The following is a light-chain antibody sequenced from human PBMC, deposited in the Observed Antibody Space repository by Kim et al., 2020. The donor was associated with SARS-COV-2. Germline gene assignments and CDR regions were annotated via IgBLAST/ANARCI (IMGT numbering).Light chain of an antibody. CDR3: QEYGSSPDT. CDR2: GAS. CDR1: QSLTGTY. Sequence: CPVEMDTLLWRVSQSLTGTYLAWLQQKPGQAPRHHIYGASSRATDIPDRFSGSGSGTDFTFTISRLEREDFAVYYCQEYGSSPDTFGKGTRLEIK. J-gene: IGKJ5*01. V-gene: IGKV3-20*01.